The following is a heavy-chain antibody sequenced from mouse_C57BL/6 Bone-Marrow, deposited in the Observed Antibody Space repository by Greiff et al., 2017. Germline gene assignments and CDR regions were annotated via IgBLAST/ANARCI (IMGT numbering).Heavy chain of an antibody. CDR2: IYPRDGST. J-gene: IGHJ1*03. Sequence: VMLVESGPELVKPGASVKLSCKASGYTFTSYDINWVKQRPGQGLEWIGWIYPRDGSTKYNEKFKGKATLTVDTSSSTAYMELHSPTSEDSAVYFCARDYGSSYWYFDVWGTGTTVTVAS. D-gene: IGHD1-1*01. CDR1: GYTFTSYD. CDR3: ARDYGSSYWYFDV. V-gene: IGHV1-85*01.